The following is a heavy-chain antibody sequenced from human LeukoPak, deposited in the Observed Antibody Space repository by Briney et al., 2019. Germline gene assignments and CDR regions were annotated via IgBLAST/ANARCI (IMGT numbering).Heavy chain of an antibody. V-gene: IGHV1-69*01. CDR2: IIPIFGTA. D-gene: IGHD2-21*01. J-gene: IGHJ2*01. Sequence: ASVKVSCKASGGTFSSYAISWVRQAPGQGLEWMGGIIPIFGTANYAQKFQGRVTITADESTSTAYMELSSLRSEDTAVYYCARAAGFLTYWYFDLWGRGTLVTVSS. CDR1: GGTFSSYA. CDR3: ARAAGFLTYWYFDL.